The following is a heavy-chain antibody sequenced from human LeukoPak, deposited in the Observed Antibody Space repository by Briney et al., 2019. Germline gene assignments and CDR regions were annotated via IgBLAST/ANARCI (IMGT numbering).Heavy chain of an antibody. Sequence: GGSLRLSCAASGFTFSSYGMHWVRQAPGKGLEWVAVIWYDGSNKYYADSVKGRFTISRDNSKNTLYLQMNSLRAEDTAVYYCAKVPYYDFWSDYYPPYYFDYWGQGTLVTVSS. CDR3: AKVPYYDFWSDYYPPYYFDY. CDR2: IWYDGSNK. J-gene: IGHJ4*02. CDR1: GFTFSSYG. D-gene: IGHD3-3*01. V-gene: IGHV3-33*06.